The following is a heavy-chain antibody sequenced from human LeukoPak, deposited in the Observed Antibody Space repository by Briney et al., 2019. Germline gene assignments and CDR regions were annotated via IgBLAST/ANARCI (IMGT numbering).Heavy chain of an antibody. V-gene: IGHV3-30*02. D-gene: IGHD7-27*01. CDR2: TRPDKDDK. CDR3: AKGVSEWGNLGN. Sequence: TGGSLRLSCTMSGFRSSNYGLYWVRQAPDKGLEWVAFTRPDKDDKYYSDSVRGRFTISRDNPKNTLYLQTNSLRVEDTALYFCAKGVSEWGNLGNWGQGTLVTVSS. J-gene: IGHJ4*02. CDR1: GFRSSNYG.